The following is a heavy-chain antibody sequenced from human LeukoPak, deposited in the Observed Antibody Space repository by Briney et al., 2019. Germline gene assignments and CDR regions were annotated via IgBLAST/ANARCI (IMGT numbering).Heavy chain of an antibody. V-gene: IGHV1-18*01. Sequence: GASVKVSCKASGYTFTSYCISWVRQAPGQGLEWMGWISAYNGNTNYAQKLQGRVTMTTDTSTSTAYMELRSLRSDDTAVYYCARDSGAHYYGSGSYYRYYYGMDVWGQGTTVTVSS. CDR1: GYTFTSYC. CDR2: ISAYNGNT. D-gene: IGHD3-10*01. J-gene: IGHJ6*02. CDR3: ARDSGAHYYGSGSYYRYYYGMDV.